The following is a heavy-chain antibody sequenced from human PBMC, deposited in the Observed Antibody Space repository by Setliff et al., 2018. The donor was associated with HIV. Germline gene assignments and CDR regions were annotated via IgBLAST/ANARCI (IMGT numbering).Heavy chain of an antibody. D-gene: IGHD3-22*01. CDR1: GGSIGLYY. V-gene: IGHV4-59*01. CDR2: IYDSHFT. CDR3: ARGDDFHDGSGYYYP. J-gene: IGHJ5*02. Sequence: SETLSLTCTVSGGSIGLYYWSWIRQPPGKGLEWIGYIYDSHFTNYSPSLQSRVAISVDTSRNQLSLKLDSVTAADTAVYYCARGDDFHDGSGYYYPWGQGTLVT.